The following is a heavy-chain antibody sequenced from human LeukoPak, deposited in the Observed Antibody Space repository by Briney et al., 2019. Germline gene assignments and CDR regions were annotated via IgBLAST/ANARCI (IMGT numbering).Heavy chain of an antibody. CDR3: ARGIAAAGGMEV. D-gene: IGHD6-13*01. CDR1: GFTFSDYY. CDR2: ISSSSSYT. V-gene: IGHV3-11*06. Sequence: GGSLRLSCAASGFTFSDYYMSWIRQAPGKGLEWVSYISSSSSYTNYADSVKGRFTISRDNAKNSLYLQMNSLRAEDTAVYYCARGIAAAGGMEVWGKGTTVTVSS. J-gene: IGHJ6*04.